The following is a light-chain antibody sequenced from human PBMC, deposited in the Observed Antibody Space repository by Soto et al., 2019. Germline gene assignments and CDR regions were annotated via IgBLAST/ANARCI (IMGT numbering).Light chain of an antibody. CDR2: DVS. CDR3: SSYTSSSTLV. CDR1: SSGVGGYNY. J-gene: IGLJ1*01. Sequence: QSALTQPASVSGSPGQSITISCTGTSSGVGGYNYVSWYQQHPGKAPKLMIYDVSNRPSGVSNRFSGSKSGNTASLTISGLQAEDEADYYCSSYTSSSTLVFGTGTRSPS. V-gene: IGLV2-14*01.